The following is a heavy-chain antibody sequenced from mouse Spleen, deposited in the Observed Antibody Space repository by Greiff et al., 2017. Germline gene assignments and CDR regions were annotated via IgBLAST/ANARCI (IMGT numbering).Heavy chain of an antibody. Sequence: VQGVESGPGLVAPSQSLSITCTISGFSLTSYGVHWVRQPPGKGLEWLVVIWSDGSTTYNSALKSRLSISKDNSKSQVFLKMNSLQTDDTAMYYCALDYYGSSSAWFAYWGQGTLVTVSA. CDR3: ALDYYGSSSAWFAY. V-gene: IGHV2-6-1*01. D-gene: IGHD1-1*01. J-gene: IGHJ3*01. CDR1: GFSLTSYG. CDR2: IWSDGST.